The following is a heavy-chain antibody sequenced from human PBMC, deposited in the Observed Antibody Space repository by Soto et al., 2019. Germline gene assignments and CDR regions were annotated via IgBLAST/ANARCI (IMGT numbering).Heavy chain of an antibody. Sequence: QLQLQESGPGLVKPSETLSLTCTVSGGSISSRSYYWGWIRQPPGKGLEWIGSMYYSGSTYYNPSLKSRVTISVATSKNQFSLKLSSVTAADTAVYYCAADTVTLYYYYYGMDVWGQGTTVTVSS. D-gene: IGHD4-17*01. J-gene: IGHJ6*02. CDR3: AADTVTLYYYYYGMDV. CDR1: GGSISSRSYY. V-gene: IGHV4-39*01. CDR2: MYYSGST.